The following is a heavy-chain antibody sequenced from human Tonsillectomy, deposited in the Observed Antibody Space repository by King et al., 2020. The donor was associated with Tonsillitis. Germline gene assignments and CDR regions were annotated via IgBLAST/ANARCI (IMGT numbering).Heavy chain of an antibody. Sequence: VQLVESGAEVKKPGESLKISCKGSGYSFTKYWIAWVRQMPGKGLEWMGIVYPGDSDTRYSPSFQGQVTISADKSISTAYLQWSSLEASDTAMYYCARHSADFSSGPDALNIWGQGTMVTVSP. D-gene: IGHD6-19*01. V-gene: IGHV5-51*01. J-gene: IGHJ3*02. CDR2: VYPGDSDT. CDR3: ARHSADFSSGPDALNI. CDR1: GYSFTKYW.